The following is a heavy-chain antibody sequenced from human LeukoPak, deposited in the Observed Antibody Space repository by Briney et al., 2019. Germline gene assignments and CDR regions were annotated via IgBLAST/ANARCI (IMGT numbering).Heavy chain of an antibody. J-gene: IGHJ4*02. CDR2: ISASGGNT. D-gene: IGHD1-26*01. CDR1: GFTFSSYA. V-gene: IGHV3-23*01. Sequence: GGSLRLSCAASGFTFSSYAMSWVRQAPGKGLEWVSVISASGGNTYYADSVKGRFTISRDNSENTLYLQMNSLRAEDTAVYYCAKENHGIVGATTLIDYWGQGTLVTVSS. CDR3: AKENHGIVGATTLIDY.